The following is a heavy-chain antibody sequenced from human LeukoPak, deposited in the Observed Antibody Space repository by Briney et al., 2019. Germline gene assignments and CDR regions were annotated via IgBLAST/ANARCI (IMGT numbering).Heavy chain of an antibody. Sequence: GGSLRLSCAASGFTFSSYAMSWVRQAPGKGLEWVSAISGSGGSTYYADSVKGRFTISRDNAKNSVSLQMNSLRAEDTAVYFCARPTWTNYMDVWGKGTAVTISS. J-gene: IGHJ6*03. CDR1: GFTFSSYA. CDR3: ARPTWTNYMDV. V-gene: IGHV3-23*01. CDR2: ISGSGGST. D-gene: IGHD3/OR15-3a*01.